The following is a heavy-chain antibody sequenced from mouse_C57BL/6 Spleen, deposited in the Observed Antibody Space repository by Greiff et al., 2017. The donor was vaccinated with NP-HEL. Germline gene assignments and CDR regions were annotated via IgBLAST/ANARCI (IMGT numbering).Heavy chain of an antibody. J-gene: IGHJ4*01. Sequence: QVQLQQSGPGLVQPSQSLSITCTVSGFSLTSYGVHWVRQSPGKGLEWLGVIWSGGSTDYNAAFISRLSISKDNSKSQVFFKMNILQADDTAIYYCARNFLYGSSLYYAMDYWGQGTSVTVSS. V-gene: IGHV2-2*01. CDR3: ARNFLYGSSLYYAMDY. CDR2: IWSGGST. D-gene: IGHD1-1*01. CDR1: GFSLTSYG.